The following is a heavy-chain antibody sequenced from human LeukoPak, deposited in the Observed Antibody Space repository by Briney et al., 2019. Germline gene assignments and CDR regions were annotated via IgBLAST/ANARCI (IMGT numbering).Heavy chain of an antibody. J-gene: IGHJ3*02. CDR3: AKGATVGKEALDI. V-gene: IGHV1-69*04. Sequence: SVKVSCKASGGIFSNHAVTWVRQAPGQGLEWMGRIIPMIGTAKYAQKFQGRVTFTADTSTNTAYMELSSLASEDTALYFCAKGATVGKEALDIWGQGSLVTVSS. CDR2: IIPMIGTA. D-gene: IGHD1-14*01. CDR1: GGIFSNHA.